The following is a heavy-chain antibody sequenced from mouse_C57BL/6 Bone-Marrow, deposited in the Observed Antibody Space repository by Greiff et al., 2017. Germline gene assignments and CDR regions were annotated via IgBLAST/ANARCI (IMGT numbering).Heavy chain of an antibody. CDR3: AGTVVAHWYFDV. V-gene: IGHV1-59*01. CDR1: GYTFTSYW. Sequence: QVQLQQPGAELVRPGTSVKLSCKASGYTFTSYWMHWVQQRPGQGLEWIGVIDPSDSYTNYNQKFKGKATLTVDTSSSTAYMQLSSLTSEDSAVYDCAGTVVAHWYFDVWGTGTTVTVSS. D-gene: IGHD1-1*01. CDR2: IDPSDSYT. J-gene: IGHJ1*03.